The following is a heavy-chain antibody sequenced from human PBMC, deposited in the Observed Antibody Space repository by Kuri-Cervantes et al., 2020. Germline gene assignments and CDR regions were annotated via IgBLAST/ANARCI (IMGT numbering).Heavy chain of an antibody. J-gene: IGHJ5*02. CDR1: GGTFSSYA. D-gene: IGHD2-15*01. CDR2: IIPIFGTA. V-gene: IGHV1-69*05. CDR3: ARAPYCSGGSCYYNWFDP. Sequence: SVKVSCKASGGTFSSYAISWVRQAPGQGLEWMGGIIPIFGTANYAQKFQGRVTMTRNTSISTAYMELSSLRSEDTAVYYCARAPYCSGGSCYYNWFDPWGQGTLVTVSS.